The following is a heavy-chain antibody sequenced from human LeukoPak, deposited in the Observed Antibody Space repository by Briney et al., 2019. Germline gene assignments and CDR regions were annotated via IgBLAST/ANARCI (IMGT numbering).Heavy chain of an antibody. CDR3: TTDPVWAYYYDSSGSYH. CDR1: GFTFTGYP. V-gene: IGHV3-15*01. J-gene: IGHJ5*02. Sequence: GGSLRLSCAASGFTFTGYPMHWVRQPPGKGLEWVGRIKSKTDGGTTDYAAPVKGRFTISRDDSKNTLYLQMNSLKTEDTAVYYCTTDPVWAYYYDSSGSYHWGQGTLVTVSS. D-gene: IGHD3-22*01. CDR2: IKSKTDGGTT.